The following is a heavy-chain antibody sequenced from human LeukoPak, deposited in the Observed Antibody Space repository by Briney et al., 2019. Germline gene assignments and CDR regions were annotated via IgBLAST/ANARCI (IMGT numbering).Heavy chain of an antibody. J-gene: IGHJ4*02. CDR1: GYTFTTYY. CDR2: INPSGGST. V-gene: IGHV1-46*01. Sequence: ASVKVSCKASGYTFTTYYIHWVRQAPGQGLEWRGLINPSGGSTSYAQKFQGRLTMTRDTTTSTVYMELSSLRSEDTAVYYCAREKDSSGYFYFVYGGQGTLVTVSS. D-gene: IGHD3-22*01. CDR3: AREKDSSGYFYFVY.